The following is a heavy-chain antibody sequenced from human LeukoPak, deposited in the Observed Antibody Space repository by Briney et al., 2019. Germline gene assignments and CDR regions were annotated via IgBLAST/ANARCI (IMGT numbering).Heavy chain of an antibody. CDR1: GFTYSSYA. V-gene: IGHV3-23*01. J-gene: IGHJ6*01. CDR2: ISGSGDST. D-gene: IGHD2-2*01. Sequence: GGSLRLSCAGSGFTYSSYAMNWVRQAPGRRLEWVSSISGSGDSTDYADSVKGRLTISRDNSKNTLYLQMNSLGADDTATYYCAKSDCSSSDCKLTDVWGQGTTVTVSS. CDR3: AKSDCSSSDCKLTDV.